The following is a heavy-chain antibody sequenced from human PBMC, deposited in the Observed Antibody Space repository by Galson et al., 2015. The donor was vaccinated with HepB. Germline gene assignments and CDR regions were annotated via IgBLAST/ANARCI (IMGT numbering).Heavy chain of an antibody. Sequence: LSLTCTVSGGSISSYYWSWIRQPPGKGLEWIGYIYYSGSTNYNPSLKSRVTISVDTSKNQFSLKLSSVTAADTAVYYCARAYGGNSDYFDYWGQGTLVTVSS. D-gene: IGHD4-23*01. CDR2: IYYSGST. CDR3: ARAYGGNSDYFDY. J-gene: IGHJ4*02. CDR1: GGSISSYY. V-gene: IGHV4-59*01.